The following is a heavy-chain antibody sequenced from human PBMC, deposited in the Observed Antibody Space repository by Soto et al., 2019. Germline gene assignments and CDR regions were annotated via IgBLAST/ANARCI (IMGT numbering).Heavy chain of an antibody. CDR3: AREGRDSGLGY. CDR1: GGSVSSGSYY. CDR2: IYYSGST. J-gene: IGHJ4*02. Sequence: QVQLQESGPGLVKPSETLSLTCTVSGGSVSSGSYYWSWIRQPPGKGLEWIGYIYYSGSTNYNPSLKSRVTISVDTSKNQFSLKLSSVTAADTAVYYWAREGRDSGLGYWGQGTLVTVSS. V-gene: IGHV4-61*01.